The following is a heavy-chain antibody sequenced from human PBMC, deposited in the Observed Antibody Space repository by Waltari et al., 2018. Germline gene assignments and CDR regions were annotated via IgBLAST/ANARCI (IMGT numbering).Heavy chain of an antibody. D-gene: IGHD4-17*01. CDR1: GFTFSRYW. CDR2: IKEDGSQK. CDR3: ARTGYGGNALDY. Sequence: EVQLVESGGGLVQPGGSLRLSCGASGFTFSRYWMNWVRQAPGKGVEWGANIKEDGSQKQYADSVKGRFTISRDNTKNSLYLQMNSLRGEDTALYYCARTGYGGNALDYWGRGTQVTV. V-gene: IGHV3-7*01. J-gene: IGHJ4*02.